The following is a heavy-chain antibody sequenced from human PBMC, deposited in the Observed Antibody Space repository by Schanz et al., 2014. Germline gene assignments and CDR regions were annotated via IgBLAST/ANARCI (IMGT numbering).Heavy chain of an antibody. Sequence: VHLLESGGGLVEPGGSLRLSCAASGFTFSSYAMSWVRQAPGKGLEWVSAISGSGGSTYYADSVKGRFTISRDNSRSTMYLQMNSLRAEDTALYYCARDRRNADLDYWGQGTLVTVSS. V-gene: IGHV3-23*01. CDR3: ARDRRNADLDY. J-gene: IGHJ4*02. D-gene: IGHD1-1*01. CDR1: GFTFSSYA. CDR2: ISGSGGST.